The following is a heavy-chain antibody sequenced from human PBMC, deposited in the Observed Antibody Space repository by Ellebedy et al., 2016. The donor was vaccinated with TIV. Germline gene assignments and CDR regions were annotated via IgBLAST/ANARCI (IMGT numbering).Heavy chain of an antibody. J-gene: IGHJ4*02. CDR1: GFTFSSYG. V-gene: IGHV3-30*02. CDR2: IRYDGSNK. Sequence: PGGSLRLSCAASGFTFSSYGMHWVRQAPGKGLEWVAFIRYDGSNKFYGDSVKGRFTISRDNSKNTLYLQMNNLRADDTAVYYCLSGYYGDYWGQGTLVTVSS. D-gene: IGHD5-12*01. CDR3: LSGYYGDY.